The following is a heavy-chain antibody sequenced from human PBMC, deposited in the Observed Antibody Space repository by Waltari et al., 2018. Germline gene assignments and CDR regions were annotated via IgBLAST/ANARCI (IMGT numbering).Heavy chain of an antibody. CDR2: IGGSGIST. CDR1: YT. Sequence: YTMSWVRQAPGKGLEWVSSIGGSGISTYYADSVKGRFTISRDNSKDTLYLQINSLRAEDTAVYYCAKDIAPAGTRYFDYWGQGTLVTVSS. V-gene: IGHV3-23*01. J-gene: IGHJ4*02. D-gene: IGHD6-13*01. CDR3: AKDIAPAGTRYFDY.